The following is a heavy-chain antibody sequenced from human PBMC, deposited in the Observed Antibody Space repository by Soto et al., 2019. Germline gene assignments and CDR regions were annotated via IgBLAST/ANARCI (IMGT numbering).Heavy chain of an antibody. J-gene: IGHJ6*02. V-gene: IGHV1-46*01. CDR1: GYTFTSYY. Sequence: ASVKVSCKASGYTFTSYYMHWVRQAPGQGLEWMGIINPSGGSTTYAQKFQGRVTMTRDTSTGTVYMELSSLRSEDTAVYYCARGDIVAIFGMDVWGQGTTVTSP. CDR2: INPSGGST. CDR3: ARGDIVAIFGMDV. D-gene: IGHD5-12*01.